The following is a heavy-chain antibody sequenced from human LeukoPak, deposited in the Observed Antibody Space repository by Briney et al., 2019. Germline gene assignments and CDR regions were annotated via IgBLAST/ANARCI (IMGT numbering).Heavy chain of an antibody. CDR3: ARDNGDY. CDR2: IKEDGSEE. V-gene: IGHV3-7*01. CDR1: GFTFSNYW. J-gene: IGHJ4*02. Sequence: GGSLRLSCAASGFTFSNYWMNWIRQAPGKGLEWVANIKEDGSEEYYVDSVKGRFTISRDNAKNSLYLQMNSLRADETAVYYCARDNGDYWGQGTLVTVSS.